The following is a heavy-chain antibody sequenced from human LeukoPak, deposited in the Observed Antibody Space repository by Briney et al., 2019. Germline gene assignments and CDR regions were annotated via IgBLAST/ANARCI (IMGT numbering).Heavy chain of an antibody. CDR1: GGSFSGYY. D-gene: IGHD4-23*01. J-gene: IGHJ6*03. V-gene: IGHV4-34*01. CDR3: ARARPVYGIKGGNSASYYYYYYMDV. Sequence: SETLSLTCAVYGGSFSGYYWSWIRQPPGKGLEWIGEINHSGSTNYNPSLKSRVTISVDTSKNQFSLKLSSVTAADTAVYYCARARPVYGIKGGNSASYYYYYYMDVWGKGTTVTVSS. CDR2: INHSGST.